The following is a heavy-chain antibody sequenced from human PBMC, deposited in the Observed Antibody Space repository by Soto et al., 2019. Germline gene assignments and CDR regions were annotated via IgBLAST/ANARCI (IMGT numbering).Heavy chain of an antibody. J-gene: IGHJ4*02. Sequence: QVQLVESGGGVVQPGRSLRLSCAASGFTFSSYGMHWVRQAPGKGLEWVAVISYDGSNKYYADSVKGRFTISRDNSKNTVFLQMNSLRAEDTAVYYCAKDLGYSYGGFFDYWGQGTLVTVSS. D-gene: IGHD5-18*01. CDR2: ISYDGSNK. CDR1: GFTFSSYG. V-gene: IGHV3-30*18. CDR3: AKDLGYSYGGFFDY.